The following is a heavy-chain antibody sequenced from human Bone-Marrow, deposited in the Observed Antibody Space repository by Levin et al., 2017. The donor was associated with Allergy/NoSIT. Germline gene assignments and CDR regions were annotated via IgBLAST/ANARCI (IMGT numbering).Heavy chain of an antibody. CDR3: VRVRGEDDAFEI. CDR2: IWDDGTNE. Sequence: LSFFSSFFLFPFSFLHWVRQAPGKGLEWVAVIWDDGTNENYADSVKGRFTISLSPSMNKVFLQMNSLRAEDTAVYFCVRVRGEDDAFEIWGQGTLVTVSS. J-gene: IGHJ3*02. V-gene: IGHV3-33*01. CDR1: FFLFPFSF.